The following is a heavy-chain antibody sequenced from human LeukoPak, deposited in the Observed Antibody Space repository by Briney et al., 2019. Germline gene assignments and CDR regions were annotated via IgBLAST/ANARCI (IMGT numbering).Heavy chain of an antibody. J-gene: IGHJ5*02. Sequence: ASVKVSCKASGYTFTSYGISWVRQAPGQGLEWMGWISAYNGNTNYAQKLQGRVTMTTDTSTSTAYMELRSLRSDDTAVYYCASRYYGSGSYPGAVGWFDPWGQGTLVTVSS. D-gene: IGHD3-10*01. CDR2: ISAYNGNT. V-gene: IGHV1-18*01. CDR1: GYTFTSYG. CDR3: ASRYYGSGSYPGAVGWFDP.